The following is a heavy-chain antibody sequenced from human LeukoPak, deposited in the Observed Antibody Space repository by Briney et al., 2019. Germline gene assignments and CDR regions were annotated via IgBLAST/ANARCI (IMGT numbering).Heavy chain of an antibody. V-gene: IGHV4-59*01. Sequence: PSETLSLTCTVSGGSISSYYWSWIRQPPGKGLEWIGYIFYSGNTNYNPSLKSRVTISVDTSKNQFSQKLSSVTAADTAVYYCTRGGNWAFDYWGQGTLVTVSS. D-gene: IGHD4-23*01. CDR3: TRGGNWAFDY. CDR2: IFYSGNT. CDR1: GGSISSYY. J-gene: IGHJ4*02.